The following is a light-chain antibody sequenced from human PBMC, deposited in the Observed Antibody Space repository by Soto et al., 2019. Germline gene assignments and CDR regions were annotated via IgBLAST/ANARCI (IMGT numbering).Light chain of an antibody. Sequence: DIQMTQSPSTLSASLGDRVTITCRASQSLSSWLAWYQQKPGKAPKLLIYKASTLKSGVPSRFSGSGSGTEFTLTISSLQPDDFATYYCQHYNSYSEAFGQGTKVDI. CDR1: QSLSSW. CDR3: QHYNSYSEA. V-gene: IGKV1-5*03. CDR2: KAS. J-gene: IGKJ1*01.